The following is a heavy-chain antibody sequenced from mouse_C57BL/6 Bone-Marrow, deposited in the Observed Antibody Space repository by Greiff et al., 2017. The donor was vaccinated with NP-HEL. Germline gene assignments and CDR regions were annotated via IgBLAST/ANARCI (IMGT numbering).Heavy chain of an antibody. CDR3: ARKRENGNYDWDVEV. CDR1: GYTFTSYW. V-gene: IGHV1-59*01. CDR2: IDPSDSYT. J-gene: IGHJ1*03. D-gene: IGHD2-1*01. Sequence: VQLQQPGAELVRPGTSVKLSCKASGYTFTSYWMHWVKQRPGQGLEWIGVIDPSDSYTNYNQKFKGKATLTVDTSSSTAYLQLSSLTSEDSAVCYSARKRENGNYDWDVEVRGTGTTVTVAT.